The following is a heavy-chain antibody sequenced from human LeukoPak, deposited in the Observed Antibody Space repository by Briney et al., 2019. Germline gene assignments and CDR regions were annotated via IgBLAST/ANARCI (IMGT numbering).Heavy chain of an antibody. J-gene: IGHJ4*02. CDR3: ARADRSGWYAPDY. D-gene: IGHD6-19*01. CDR2: MNPNSGNT. V-gene: IGHV1-8*01. Sequence: ASVKVSCKASGYTFTSYDINWVRQATGQGLEWMGWMNPNSGNTGYAQKFQGRVTVTRNTSISTAYMELSSLRSEDTAVYYCARADRSGWYAPDYWGQGTLVTVSS. CDR1: GYTFTSYD.